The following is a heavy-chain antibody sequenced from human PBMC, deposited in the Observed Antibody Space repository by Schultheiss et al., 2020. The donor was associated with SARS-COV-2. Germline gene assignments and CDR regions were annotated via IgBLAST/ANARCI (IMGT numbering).Heavy chain of an antibody. CDR3: ARVLITRRYYGMDV. CDR2: IYYSGST. J-gene: IGHJ6*02. D-gene: IGHD4/OR15-4a*01. Sequence: SETLSLTCAVYGGSFSGYYWSWIRQPPGKGLEWIGYIYYSGSTNYNPSLKSRVTMSVDTSKNQFSLKLSSVTAADTAVYYCARVLITRRYYGMDVWGQGTTVTVSS. V-gene: IGHV4-59*12. CDR1: GGSFSGYY.